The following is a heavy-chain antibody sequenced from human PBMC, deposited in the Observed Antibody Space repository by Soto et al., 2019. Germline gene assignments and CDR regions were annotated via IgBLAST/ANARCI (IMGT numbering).Heavy chain of an antibody. D-gene: IGHD2-2*03. V-gene: IGHV3-30-3*01. J-gene: IGHJ6*02. CDR3: ARDGDCSSTSCTNYYYYGMDV. Sequence: QVQLVESGGGVVQPGRSLRLSCAASGFTFSSYAMHWVRQAPGKGLEWVAVISYDGSNKYYADSVKGRFTISRDNSKNTLYLQMNSLRAEDTAVYYCARDGDCSSTSCTNYYYYGMDVWGQGTTVTVSS. CDR1: GFTFSSYA. CDR2: ISYDGSNK.